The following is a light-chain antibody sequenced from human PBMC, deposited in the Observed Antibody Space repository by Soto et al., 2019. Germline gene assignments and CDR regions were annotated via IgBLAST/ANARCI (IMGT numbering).Light chain of an antibody. V-gene: IGLV1-40*01. CDR2: GNN. J-gene: IGLJ1*01. CDR3: SSYTSSSTPHV. Sequence: QSVLTQPPSVCGAPGQRVTISCTGSSSNIGAGYDVHWYQQLPGKAPKLLIHGNNNRPSGVPDRFSGSKSGTSASLAITGLRADDEADYYCSSYTSSSTPHVFRPGSKVTVL. CDR1: SSNIGAGYD.